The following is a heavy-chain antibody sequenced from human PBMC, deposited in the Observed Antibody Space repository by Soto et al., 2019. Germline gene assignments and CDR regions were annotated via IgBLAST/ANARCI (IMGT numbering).Heavy chain of an antibody. CDR1: GFTFSTYG. J-gene: IGHJ6*03. V-gene: IGHV3-23*01. D-gene: IGHD3-16*01. CDR3: VKFRGRAYHFYSTDV. Sequence: DVQLLESGGGLVQRGGSLRLSCAASGFTFSTYGMTWVRQAPGKGLEWVSYGGSGGSTYYADSVKGRFTISRDNSKTTLYLQMTSLRAEDTAVYYCVKFRGRAYHFYSTDVWGNGTTVTVSS. CDR2: GGSGGST.